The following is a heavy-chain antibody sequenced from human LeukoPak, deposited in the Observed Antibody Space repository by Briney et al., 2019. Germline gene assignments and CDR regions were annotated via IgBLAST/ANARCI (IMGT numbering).Heavy chain of an antibody. Sequence: PSETQSLTCAVHGGSFSGYYWSWIRQPPGKGLEWIGEINHSGSTNYNPSLKSRVTISVDTSKNQFSLKLSSVTAADTAAYYCARGSRRQIAVADKRGYYFDYWGQGTLVTVSS. CDR3: ARGSRRQIAVADKRGYYFDY. CDR2: INHSGST. D-gene: IGHD6-19*01. J-gene: IGHJ4*02. V-gene: IGHV4-34*01. CDR1: GGSFSGYY.